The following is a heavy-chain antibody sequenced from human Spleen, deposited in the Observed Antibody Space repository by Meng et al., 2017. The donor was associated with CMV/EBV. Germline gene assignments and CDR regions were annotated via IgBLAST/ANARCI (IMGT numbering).Heavy chain of an antibody. V-gene: IGHV5-51*01. Sequence: GGSLRLSCKGVGNIFSKNWIAWVRQMPGKGLEWMGIIYPSDYDTRYSPSFQGQVAISADKSISTAYLQWSSLKASDTAIYYCTRREYASAWAPDYWGQGTLVTVSS. CDR1: GNIFSKNW. CDR2: IYPSDYDT. J-gene: IGHJ4*02. CDR3: TRREYASAWAPDY. D-gene: IGHD6-19*01.